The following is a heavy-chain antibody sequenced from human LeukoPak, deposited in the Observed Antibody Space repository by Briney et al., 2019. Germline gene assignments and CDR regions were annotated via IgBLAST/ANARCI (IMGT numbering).Heavy chain of an antibody. CDR2: ISSNGGST. D-gene: IGHD3-22*01. Sequence: PGGSLRLSCSASGLTFSSYDMHWVRQAPGKGLEYVSAISSNGGSTYYADSVKGRFTISRDNSKNTLYLQMSSLRAEDTAVYYCVARPSHSSGYWKFDYWGQGTLVTVSS. CDR1: GLTFSSYD. J-gene: IGHJ4*02. V-gene: IGHV3-64D*06. CDR3: VARPSHSSGYWKFDY.